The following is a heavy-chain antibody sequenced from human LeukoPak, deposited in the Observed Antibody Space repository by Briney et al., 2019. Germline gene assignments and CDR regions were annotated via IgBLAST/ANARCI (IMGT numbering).Heavy chain of an antibody. V-gene: IGHV3-74*01. D-gene: IGHD6-19*01. CDR3: AKDAVAAPNYYYYYMDV. CDR2: IMTDGSVA. Sequence: GGSLRLSCAASGFTFSNYWMHWVRQAPGKGLVWVARIMTDGSVANYADSVQGRFTISRDNSKNTLYLQMNSLRAEDTAVYYCAKDAVAAPNYYYYYMDVWGKGTTVTISS. J-gene: IGHJ6*03. CDR1: GFTFSNYW.